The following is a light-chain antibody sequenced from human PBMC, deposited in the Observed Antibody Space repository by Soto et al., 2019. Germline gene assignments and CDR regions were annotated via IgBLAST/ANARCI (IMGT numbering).Light chain of an antibody. CDR1: SSDVGDFNY. CDR3: SSFSSSTTRV. J-gene: IGLJ1*01. CDR2: DVG. Sequence: LTQPASVSGSPGQSITISCTGTSSDVGDFNYVSWYQQHPGKAPKLMIYDVGNRPSGVSIRFSGSKSGSTASLTISGLQAEDEADYYCSSFSSSTTRVFGTGTKLTVL. V-gene: IGLV2-14*01.